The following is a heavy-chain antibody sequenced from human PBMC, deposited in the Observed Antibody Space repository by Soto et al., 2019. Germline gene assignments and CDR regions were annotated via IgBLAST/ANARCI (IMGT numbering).Heavy chain of an antibody. V-gene: IGHV3-23*01. D-gene: IGHD1-26*01. CDR2: IAGSGGDI. CDR1: AFTFSSYA. CDR3: AKKYRGTYPFDY. J-gene: IGHJ4*02. Sequence: PGGSLRLSCAASAFTFSSYAMAWVRQAPGKGLEWVSSIAGSGGDISYADSVKGRLTISRDNSKNTLYLQMDSLRAEDTAIYYCAKKYRGTYPFDYWGQGTMVTVSS.